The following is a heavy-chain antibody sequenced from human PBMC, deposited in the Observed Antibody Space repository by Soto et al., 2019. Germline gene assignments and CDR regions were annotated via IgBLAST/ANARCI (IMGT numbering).Heavy chain of an antibody. V-gene: IGHV3-74*01. CDR3: AREWFHSPGH. Sequence: EVQLVESGGGLVQPGGSLSLSCVASGFSFSDYWMHWVRQVPGEGLVWVAHISRDGSSTIYGDSVKGRFTVSRDNAKNTLFLQMNSLRAEDTGIYYCAREWFHSPGHWGQGTLVTVSS. J-gene: IGHJ4*02. D-gene: IGHD3-10*01. CDR1: GFSFSDYW. CDR2: ISRDGSST.